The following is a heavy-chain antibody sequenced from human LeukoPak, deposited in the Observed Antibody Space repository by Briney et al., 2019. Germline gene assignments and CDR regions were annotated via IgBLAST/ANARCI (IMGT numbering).Heavy chain of an antibody. D-gene: IGHD4-11*01. V-gene: IGHV1-2*02. J-gene: IGHJ2*01. Sequence: GASVKVSCKASGYTFTGYYMHWVRQAPGQGLEWMGWINPNSGGTNYAQKFQSRVTITKDTSKNQVVLRMTNMDPVDTATYYCAHSDYVSLFDLWGRGTLVTVSS. CDR1: GYTFTGYY. CDR2: INPNSGGT. CDR3: AHSDYVSLFDL.